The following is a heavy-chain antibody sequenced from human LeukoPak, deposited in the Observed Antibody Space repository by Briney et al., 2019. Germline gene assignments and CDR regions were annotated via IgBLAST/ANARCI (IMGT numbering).Heavy chain of an antibody. CDR2: ISGSGTST. CDR1: GFTFSNHA. V-gene: IGHV3-23*01. J-gene: IGHJ2*01. D-gene: IGHD4-11*01. Sequence: PGGSLRLSCVASGFTFSNHAMSWVRQAPGKGLEWVAVISGSGTSTYYADSVKGRCSISGGNSKNAVSLQVNRLRGEDTAVYYCVRSNGNYLYWYFDLWGRGTRVTVSS. CDR3: VRSNGNYLYWYFDL.